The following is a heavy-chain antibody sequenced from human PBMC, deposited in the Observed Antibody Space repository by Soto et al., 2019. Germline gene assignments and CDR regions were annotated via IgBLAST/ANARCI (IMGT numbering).Heavy chain of an antibody. CDR3: ATVPGP. Sequence: PSETLSLTCAVSGGSISSGGYSWSWIRQPPGKGLECIGYIYHSGSTYYNPSLKSRVTISVDRSKNQFSLKLSSVTAADTAVYYCATVPGPWGQGTLVTVSS. J-gene: IGHJ5*02. CDR1: GGSISSGGYS. CDR2: IYHSGST. V-gene: IGHV4-30-2*01.